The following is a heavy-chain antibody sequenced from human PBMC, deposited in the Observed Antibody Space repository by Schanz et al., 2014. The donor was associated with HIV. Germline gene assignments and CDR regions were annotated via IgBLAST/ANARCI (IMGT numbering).Heavy chain of an antibody. V-gene: IGHV3-23*04. CDR3: ARGEAITYYYHYYGMDV. Sequence: VQLVESGGGVVQPGRSLRLSCAASGFTFRNYAMHWVRQAPGKGLEWVSAISGSGDITYYADSVKGRFTISRDNSKKTLYLQMNSLRAEDTAVYYCARGEAITYYYHYYGMDVWGQGTTVTVSS. CDR1: GFTFRNYA. J-gene: IGHJ6*02. CDR2: ISGSGDIT. D-gene: IGHD1-20*01.